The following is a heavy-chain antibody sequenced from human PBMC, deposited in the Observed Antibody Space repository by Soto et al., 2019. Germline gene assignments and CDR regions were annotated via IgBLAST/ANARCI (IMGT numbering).Heavy chain of an antibody. Sequence: QVQLVQSGAEVKKPGSSVRVSCKAPEGTFTNYSISWVRQARGQGLEWMGKIIPILGIQKHAQKFQGRITISADKSTSTAYMDLTSLRSDDTAVYFCARDGYTGSYHQYWGQGTLVTVSS. CDR1: EGTFTNYS. J-gene: IGHJ4*02. D-gene: IGHD3-10*01. V-gene: IGHV1-69*08. CDR2: IIPILGIQ. CDR3: ARDGYTGSYHQY.